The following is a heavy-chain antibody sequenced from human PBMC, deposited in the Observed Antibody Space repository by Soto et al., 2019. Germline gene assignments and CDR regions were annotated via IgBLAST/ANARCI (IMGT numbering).Heavy chain of an antibody. CDR2: IYYSGST. D-gene: IGHD3-3*01. V-gene: IGHV4-31*03. CDR1: GGSISSGVYY. J-gene: IGHJ4*02. Sequence: SETLSLTCTVSGGSISSGVYYWSWIRHHPGKGLEWIGYIYYSGSTYYNPSLKSRVTISVDTSKNQFSLKLSSVTAADTAVYYCARTTGLSGYYYFVYWGQGTLVTVSS. CDR3: ARTTGLSGYYYFVY.